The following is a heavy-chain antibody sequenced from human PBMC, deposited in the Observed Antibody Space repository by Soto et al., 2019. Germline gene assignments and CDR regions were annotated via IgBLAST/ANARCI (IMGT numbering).Heavy chain of an antibody. D-gene: IGHD3-10*01. V-gene: IGHV3-30-3*01. Sequence: PGGSLRLSCAASGFTFSSYAMHWVRQAPGKGLEGVAVISYDGSNKYYADSVKGRFTISRDNSKNTLYLQMNSLRAEDTAVYYCARDITMVRGVKKGYYYGMDVWGQGTTVTVSS. J-gene: IGHJ6*02. CDR3: ARDITMVRGVKKGYYYGMDV. CDR2: ISYDGSNK. CDR1: GFTFSSYA.